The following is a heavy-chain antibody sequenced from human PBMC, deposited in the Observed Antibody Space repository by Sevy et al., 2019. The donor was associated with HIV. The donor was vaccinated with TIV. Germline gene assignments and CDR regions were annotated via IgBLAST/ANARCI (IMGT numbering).Heavy chain of an antibody. D-gene: IGHD6-13*01. CDR2: INPNRGGP. V-gene: IGHV1-2*06. CDR3: ARGVGIAAAGRDGGDP. Sequence: ASVKVSCKASGYTFTGYYMHWVRQAPGQGLEWMGRINPNRGGPNYAQKFQGRVTMTRDTSISQAYMELSRLRSDDTAVYYCARGVGIAAAGRDGGDPWGQGTLVTVSS. CDR1: GYTFTGYY. J-gene: IGHJ5*02.